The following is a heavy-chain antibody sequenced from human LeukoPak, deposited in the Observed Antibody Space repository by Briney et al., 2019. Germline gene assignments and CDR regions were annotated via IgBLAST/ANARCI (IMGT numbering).Heavy chain of an antibody. V-gene: IGHV3-74*03. CDR2: INPDATIV. J-gene: IGHJ4*02. CDR3: ARDFYTNYYVSPGDDFDY. CDR1: GFSFSDKW. Sequence: PGGSLRLSCAASGFSFSDKWMHWVRQAPGKGLVWVSRINPDATIVTYADFVKGRFTISRDNAKNTVYLQMNSLRDEDTAVYCCARDFYTNYYVSPGDDFDYWGQGTLVTVSS. D-gene: IGHD3-10*02.